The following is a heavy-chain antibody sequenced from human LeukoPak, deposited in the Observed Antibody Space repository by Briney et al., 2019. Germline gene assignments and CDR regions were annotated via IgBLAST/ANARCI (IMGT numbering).Heavy chain of an antibody. V-gene: IGHV4-4*09. J-gene: IGHJ5*02. CDR3: AKTARTFAS. CDR2: IYINGDT. D-gene: IGHD1-7*01. Sequence: SETLSLTCTVSGDSLSRFYWICIRPPPGKGLECIGFIYINGDTSYNPSLKGRATLSLDTSKNQFSLRLTSVTAADTAVYYCAKTARTFASWGPGTLVTVSS. CDR1: GDSLSRFY.